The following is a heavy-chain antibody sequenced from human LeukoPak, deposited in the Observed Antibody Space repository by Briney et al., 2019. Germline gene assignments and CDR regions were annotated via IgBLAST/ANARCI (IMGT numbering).Heavy chain of an antibody. V-gene: IGHV3-23*01. D-gene: IGHD7-27*01. CDR3: AKRGDEGYMDV. J-gene: IGHJ6*03. CDR2: INGDGEYT. CDR1: GFTFGGYY. Sequence: GGPLRLSCAASGFTFGGYYMHWVRQAPGKGLEWVSTINGDGEYTVYANSVKGRFTISRDNSKNTLNLQMSSLRAEDTALYYCAKRGDEGYMDVWGRGTTVIVSS.